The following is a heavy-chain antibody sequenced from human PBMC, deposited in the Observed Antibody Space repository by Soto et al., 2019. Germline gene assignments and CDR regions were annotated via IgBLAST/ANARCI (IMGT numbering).Heavy chain of an antibody. CDR1: GHSFPSYC. CDR3: ASQSAAIRYYYGMDV. J-gene: IGHJ6*02. D-gene: IGHD2-2*02. Sequence: PGESLKISCQASGHSFPSYCMGWVRQMPGKGLEWMGIICPGDSDTTYSPSFQGQVTISADKSIKTAYLQWSSVKASDTAMYYCASQSAAIRYYYGMDVWGQGTTVTVSS. CDR2: ICPGDSDT. V-gene: IGHV5-51*01.